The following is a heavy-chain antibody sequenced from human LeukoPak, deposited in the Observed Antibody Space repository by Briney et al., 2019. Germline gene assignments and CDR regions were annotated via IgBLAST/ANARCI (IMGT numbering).Heavy chain of an antibody. CDR3: ARGGVYYYDSSGYYPPYYYGMDV. V-gene: IGHV1-69*13. D-gene: IGHD3-22*01. CDR1: GGTFSSYA. Sequence: SVKVSCKASGGTFSSYAISWVRQAPGQGLEWMGGIIPIFGTVNYAQKFQGRVTITADESTSTAYMELSSLRSEDTAVYYCARGGVYYYDSSGYYPPYYYGMDVWGQGTTVTVSS. J-gene: IGHJ6*02. CDR2: IIPIFGTV.